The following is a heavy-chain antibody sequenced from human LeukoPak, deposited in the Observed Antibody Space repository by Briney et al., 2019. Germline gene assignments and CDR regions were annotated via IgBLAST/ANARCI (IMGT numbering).Heavy chain of an antibody. Sequence: GGSLRLSCAASGFTFSNAWMSWVRQAPGKGLEWVGRIKSKTDGGTTDYAAPVKGRFTISRDDSKNTLYLQMNSLKTEDTAVYYCTTGPISMIVVKYFQHWGQGTLVTVSS. J-gene: IGHJ1*01. CDR1: GFTFSNAW. CDR3: TTGPISMIVVKYFQH. D-gene: IGHD3-22*01. V-gene: IGHV3-15*01. CDR2: IKSKTDGGTT.